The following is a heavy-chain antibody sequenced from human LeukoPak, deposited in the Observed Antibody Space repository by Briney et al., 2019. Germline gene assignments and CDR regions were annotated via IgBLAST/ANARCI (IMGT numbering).Heavy chain of an antibody. D-gene: IGHD6-13*01. V-gene: IGHV5-51*01. Sequence: PGESLKISCKGSGYSFTSYWIGWVRQMPGKGLEWMGIIYPGDSDTRYSPSFQGQVTISADKSISTAYLQWSSLKASDTAMYYCARQVSGYSSSWYWFDPWGQGTLVTVSS. CDR1: GYSFTSYW. CDR3: ARQVSGYSSSWYWFDP. CDR2: IYPGDSDT. J-gene: IGHJ5*02.